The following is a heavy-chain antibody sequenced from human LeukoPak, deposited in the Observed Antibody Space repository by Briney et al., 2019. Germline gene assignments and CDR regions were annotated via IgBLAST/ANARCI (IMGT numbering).Heavy chain of an antibody. CDR3: ARGGPAAGRFDY. J-gene: IGHJ4*02. Sequence: GGSLRLSCAASRFTFSSYSMNWVRQAPGKGLEWVSAISGSGGSTYYADSVKGRFTISRDNSKNTLYLQMNSLRAEDTAVYYCARGGPAAGRFDYWGQGTLVTVSS. D-gene: IGHD6-13*01. CDR2: ISGSGGST. V-gene: IGHV3-23*01. CDR1: RFTFSSYS.